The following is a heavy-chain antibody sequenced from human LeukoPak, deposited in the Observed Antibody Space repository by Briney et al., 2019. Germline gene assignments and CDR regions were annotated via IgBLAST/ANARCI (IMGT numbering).Heavy chain of an antibody. CDR3: ARVASHYGYFTNWFDP. J-gene: IGHJ5*02. Sequence: SETLSLTCTVSGGSISSYYWSWIRQPPGKGLEWIGYIYYSGSTNYNPSLKSRVTISVDTSKNQFSLKLSSVTAADTAVYYCARVASHYGYFTNWFDPWGQGTLVTVSS. D-gene: IGHD5-18*01. CDR1: GGSISSYY. CDR2: IYYSGST. V-gene: IGHV4-59*01.